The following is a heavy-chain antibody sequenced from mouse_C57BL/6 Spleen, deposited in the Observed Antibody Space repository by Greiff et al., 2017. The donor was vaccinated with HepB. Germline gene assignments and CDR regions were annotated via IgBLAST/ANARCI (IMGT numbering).Heavy chain of an antibody. Sequence: EVQLQQSGPELVKPGASVKISCKASGYTFTDYYMNWVKQSHGKSLEWIGDINPNNGGTSYNQKFKGKATLTVDKSSSTAYMELRSLTSEDSAVYYCASRLHYDSTWFAYWGQGTLVTVSA. V-gene: IGHV1-26*01. CDR1: GYTFTDYY. CDR2: INPNNGGT. J-gene: IGHJ3*01. CDR3: ASRLHYDSTWFAY. D-gene: IGHD2-4*01.